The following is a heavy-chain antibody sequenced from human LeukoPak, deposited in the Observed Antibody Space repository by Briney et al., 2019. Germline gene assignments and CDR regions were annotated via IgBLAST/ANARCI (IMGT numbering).Heavy chain of an antibody. V-gene: IGHV1-2*02. CDR3: ASPYCSGGSCYFRDAFDI. J-gene: IGHJ3*02. D-gene: IGHD2-15*01. Sequence: GASAKVSCKASGYTFTGYYMHWVRQAPGQGLEWMGWINPNSGGTNYAQKFQGRVTMTRDTSISTAYMELSRLRSDDTAVYYCASPYCSGGSCYFRDAFDIWGQGTMVTVSS. CDR2: INPNSGGT. CDR1: GYTFTGYY.